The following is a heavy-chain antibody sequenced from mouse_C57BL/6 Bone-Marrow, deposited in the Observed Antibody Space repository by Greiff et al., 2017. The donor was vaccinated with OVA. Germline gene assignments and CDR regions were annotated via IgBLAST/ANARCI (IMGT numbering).Heavy chain of an antibody. Sequence: DVQLVESGGGLVKPGGSLKLSCAASGFTFSDYGMHWVRQAPEKGLEWVAYISSGSSTIYYADTVKGRFTISRDNAKNTLFLQMTSLRSEDTAMYYCARMVTNAMEYWGQGTSVTVSS. CDR1: GFTFSDYG. CDR3: ARMVTNAMEY. J-gene: IGHJ4*01. V-gene: IGHV5-17*01. CDR2: ISSGSSTI. D-gene: IGHD2-2*01.